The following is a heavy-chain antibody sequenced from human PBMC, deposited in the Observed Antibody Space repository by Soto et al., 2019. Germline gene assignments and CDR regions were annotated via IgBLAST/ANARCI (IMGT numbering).Heavy chain of an antibody. V-gene: IGHV4-30-4*01. CDR3: ATMGTPVTGLYYFDY. CDR1: GVSISSGNYY. J-gene: IGHJ4*02. CDR2: ISYSGTT. Sequence: PSETLSLTCTVSGVSISSGNYYWSWIRQPPGKGLEWIGFISYSGTTHYSASLRSRVSISVDTSKNQFSLDLSSVTAADTAVYYCATMGTPVTGLYYFDYWGQGTLVTVSS. D-gene: IGHD4-17*01.